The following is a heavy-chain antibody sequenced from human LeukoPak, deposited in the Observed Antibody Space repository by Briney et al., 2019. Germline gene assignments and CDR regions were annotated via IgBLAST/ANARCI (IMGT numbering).Heavy chain of an antibody. J-gene: IGHJ4*02. CDR2: IYASGNT. Sequence: SETLSLTCSVSGASISSYYWTWIRQPAGKGLEWIGRIYASGNTDYNPSLKSRVTMSVDTSKNQFSLKLSSVTAADAAIYYCARVRLQPGTRLLIPNYFDYWGRGTLVTVPS. V-gene: IGHV4-4*07. D-gene: IGHD3-16*01. CDR1: GASISSYY. CDR3: ARVRLQPGTRLLIPNYFDY.